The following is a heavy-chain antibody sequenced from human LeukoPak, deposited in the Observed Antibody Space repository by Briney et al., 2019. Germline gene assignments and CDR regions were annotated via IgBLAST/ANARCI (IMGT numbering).Heavy chain of an antibody. CDR1: GYTFTSYY. J-gene: IGHJ3*02. CDR2: INPSSGST. Sequence: ASVKVSCKASGYTFTSYYMHWVRQAPGQGLEWMGIINPSSGSTSYAQKFQGRVTMTRDTSTSTVYMELSSLRSEDTAVYYCARQKNYDSSGYYYGVGAFDIWGQGTMVTVSS. D-gene: IGHD3-22*01. V-gene: IGHV1-46*01. CDR3: ARQKNYDSSGYYYGVGAFDI.